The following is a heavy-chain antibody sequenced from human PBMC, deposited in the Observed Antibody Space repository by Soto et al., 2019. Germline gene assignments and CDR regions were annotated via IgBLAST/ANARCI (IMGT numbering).Heavy chain of an antibody. CDR1: GFTFSSYA. CDR3: ARDQNGGSGWFQAVLDY. V-gene: IGHV3-30-3*01. CDR2: ISYDGSNK. Sequence: QVQLVESGGGVVQPGRSLRLSCAASGFTFSSYAMHWVRQAPGKGLEWVAVISYDGSNKYYADSVKGRFTISRDNSKNTLYLQMNSLRAEDTAVYYCARDQNGGSGWFQAVLDYWGQGTLVTVSS. D-gene: IGHD6-19*01. J-gene: IGHJ4*02.